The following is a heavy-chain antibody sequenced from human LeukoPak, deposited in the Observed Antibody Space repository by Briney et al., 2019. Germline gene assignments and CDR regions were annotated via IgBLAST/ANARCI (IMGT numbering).Heavy chain of an antibody. CDR3: TRDDLFGELLFDY. D-gene: IGHD3-10*02. Sequence: GGSLRLSRPPSGFTLGDYAMSWLRQAPGKGLEWVGFIRSKAYGGTTEYAASVKGRFTISRDDSKSIAYPQMYSLKPEHTALYYCTRDDLFGELLFDYWGQGTLVTVSS. CDR2: IRSKAYGGTT. J-gene: IGHJ4*02. V-gene: IGHV3-49*03. CDR1: GFTLGDYA.